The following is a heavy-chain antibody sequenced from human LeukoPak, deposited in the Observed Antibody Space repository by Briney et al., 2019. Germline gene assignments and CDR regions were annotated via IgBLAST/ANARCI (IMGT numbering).Heavy chain of an antibody. J-gene: IGHJ5*02. CDR1: GGALGSYS. CDR3: ARDRGHCDTARCYINWFDP. V-gene: IGHV1-69*13. Sequence: ASVKVSCKTSGGALGSYSISWLRQAPGQGLEWMGGIVPTFETANYAQKFQDRLTITADESTDAVYMELSSLTSEDTAVYYCARDRGHCDTARCYINWFDPWGQGTLVTVS. D-gene: IGHD5-18*01. CDR2: IVPTFETA.